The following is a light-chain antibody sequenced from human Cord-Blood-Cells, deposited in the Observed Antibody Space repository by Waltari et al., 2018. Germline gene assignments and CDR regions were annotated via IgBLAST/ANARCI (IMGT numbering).Light chain of an antibody. J-gene: IGLJ2*01. V-gene: IGLV2-14*01. CDR1: SSYVGGYNY. Sequence: SALTQPASVSGSPGQSITISCTGTSSYVGGYNYVSWYQQHPGKAPKLMIYDVSNRPSGVSNRFSGSKSGNTASLTISGLQAEDEADYYCSSYTSSSTLYVVFGGGTKLTVL. CDR2: DVS. CDR3: SSYTSSSTLYVV.